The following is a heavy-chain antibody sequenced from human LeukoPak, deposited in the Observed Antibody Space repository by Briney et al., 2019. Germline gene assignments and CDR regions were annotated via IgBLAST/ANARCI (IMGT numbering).Heavy chain of an antibody. D-gene: IGHD2-15*01. J-gene: IGHJ4*02. CDR3: AKDDRELEVVAVRY. Sequence: GGSLRLSCAASGFTFSSYWMHWVRQAPGKGLVWVSRINGDGSGTNYADSVKGRFTISRDNSRGTLWLQMNSLRAEDTAVYYCAKDDRELEVVAVRYWGQGTLVTVSS. CDR2: INGDGSGT. V-gene: IGHV3-74*01. CDR1: GFTFSSYW.